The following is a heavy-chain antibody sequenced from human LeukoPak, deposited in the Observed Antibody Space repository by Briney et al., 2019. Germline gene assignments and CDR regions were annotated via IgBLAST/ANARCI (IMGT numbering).Heavy chain of an antibody. D-gene: IGHD3-10*01. J-gene: IGHJ6*03. CDR3: ARAGERYYGSGSYPVYYYYYMDV. Sequence: SVKVSCKASGGTFSSYAISWVRQAPGQGLEWMGGIIPIFGTANYAQKFQGRVTITTDETTSTAYMELSSLRSEDTAVYYCARAGERYYGSGSYPVYYYYYMDVWGKGTTVTVSS. CDR2: IIPIFGTA. V-gene: IGHV1-69*05. CDR1: GGTFSSYA.